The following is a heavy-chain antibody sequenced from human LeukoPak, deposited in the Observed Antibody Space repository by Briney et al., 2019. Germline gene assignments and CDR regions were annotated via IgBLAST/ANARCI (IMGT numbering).Heavy chain of an antibody. CDR2: ISAYNGNT. J-gene: IGHJ4*02. D-gene: IGHD6-13*01. CDR3: ARVFGQLVPGWTIDY. V-gene: IGHV1-18*01. Sequence: ASVKVSCKASGYSSTSYGITWVRQAPGQGLEWMGWISAYNGNTHYAQRLQGRVTMTTDTSTSTAYMELRSLRSDDTALYYCARVFGQLVPGWTIDYWGQGTLVTVSS. CDR1: GYSSTSYG.